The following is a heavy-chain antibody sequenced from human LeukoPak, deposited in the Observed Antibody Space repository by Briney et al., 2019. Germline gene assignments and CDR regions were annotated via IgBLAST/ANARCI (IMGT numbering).Heavy chain of an antibody. CDR1: GGSISGYY. CDR3: ARAPGDTSMVNQRDHYYYYAMDV. CDR2: IYYSGST. J-gene: IGHJ6*02. D-gene: IGHD5-18*01. Sequence: PSETLSLTCTVSGGSISGYYWSWIRQSPGKGLEWIGYIYYSGSTNYNPSLKSRVTISIDTSKNQFSLKLSSVTAADTAVYYCARAPGDTSMVNQRDHYYYYAMDVWGQGTTVIVSS. V-gene: IGHV4-59*01.